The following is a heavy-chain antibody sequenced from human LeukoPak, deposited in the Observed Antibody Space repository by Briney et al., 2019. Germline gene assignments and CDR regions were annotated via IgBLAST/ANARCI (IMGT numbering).Heavy chain of an antibody. CDR3: AATGLKIVVPAGIQPLGFDP. Sequence: SVEVSCEASGFTFSDSAVQCVRQARGQRLEWIGWIVVGSGDTNYAQKFQERVTITRDMSTSTTYMELSSLRSEDTAVYYCAATGLKIVVPAGIQPLGFDPWGQGTLVTVSS. V-gene: IGHV1-58*01. CDR1: GFTFSDSA. D-gene: IGHD2-2*01. CDR2: IVVGSGDT. J-gene: IGHJ5*02.